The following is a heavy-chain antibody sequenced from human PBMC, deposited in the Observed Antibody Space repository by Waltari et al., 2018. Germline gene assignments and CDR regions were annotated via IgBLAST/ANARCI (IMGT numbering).Heavy chain of an antibody. Sequence: QVQLVQSGAEVKKPGASVKVSCKASGYTFTSYGISWVRQAPGPGLEGMGWVIAYNGNTNYAQKPQGRVTMTTETSTSTAYMELRSLRSDDTAVYYCARCAAYYYGSGSYSYFDYWGQGTLVTVSS. CDR3: ARCAAYYYGSGSYSYFDY. CDR1: GYTFTSYG. V-gene: IGHV1-18*01. J-gene: IGHJ4*02. D-gene: IGHD3-10*01. CDR2: VIAYNGNT.